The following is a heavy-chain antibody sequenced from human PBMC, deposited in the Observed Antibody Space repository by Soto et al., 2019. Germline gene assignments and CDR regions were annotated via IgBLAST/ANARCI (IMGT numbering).Heavy chain of an antibody. Sequence: QLQLQESGPGLVKPSETLSLTCNVSGGSISSSRSYWAWFRQPPGKELEWIANIFYAGNTYYNPSLKSRVTVSVDTSKNQFSLKLDSVTAADTAVYYCARQAAAPGIDLWFAPWGQGTLVPVSS. D-gene: IGHD6-13*01. J-gene: IGHJ5*02. V-gene: IGHV4-39*01. CDR3: ARQAAAPGIDLWFAP. CDR1: GGSISSSRSY. CDR2: IFYAGNT.